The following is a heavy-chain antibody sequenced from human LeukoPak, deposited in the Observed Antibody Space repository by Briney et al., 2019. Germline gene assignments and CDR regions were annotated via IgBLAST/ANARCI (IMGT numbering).Heavy chain of an antibody. CDR2: ISNDGSKK. CDR1: GFTFSSCA. CDR3: ARDNGYCSSTSCYYYGMDV. V-gene: IGHV3-30-3*01. Sequence: GGSLRLSCAASGFTFSSCAMHWVRQAPGKGLEWVAIISNDGSKKYYADSVKGRFTISRDNAKNSLSLQMNSLRAEDTAMYYCARDNGYCSSTSCYYYGMDVWGQGTTVTVSS. J-gene: IGHJ6*02. D-gene: IGHD2-2*01.